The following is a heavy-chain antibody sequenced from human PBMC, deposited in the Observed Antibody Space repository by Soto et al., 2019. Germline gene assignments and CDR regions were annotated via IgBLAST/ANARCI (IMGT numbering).Heavy chain of an antibody. CDR3: ARGSTIVRGAPSWFDP. CDR1: GGTFSRYT. CDR2: IIPIAAIA. J-gene: IGHJ5*02. V-gene: IGHV1-69*02. D-gene: IGHD3-10*01. Sequence: QVQLVQSGAEVKKPGSSVKVSCKASGGTFSRYTINWVRQAPGQGLEWMGRIIPIAAIANYTQKCQGRVTITEXXXSXXAYMELSSLRSDDTAVYYCARGSTIVRGAPSWFDPWGQGTLVTVSS.